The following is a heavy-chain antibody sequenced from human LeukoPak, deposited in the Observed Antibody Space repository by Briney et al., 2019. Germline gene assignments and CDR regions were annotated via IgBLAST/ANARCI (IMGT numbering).Heavy chain of an antibody. Sequence: PSETLSLTCTVSGGSISSYYWSWIRQPPGKGLEWIGYIYYSGSTNYNPSLKSRVTISVDTSKNQFSLKLSSVTAADTAVYYCARVRFGSLPNWFDPWGQGTLVTVSS. V-gene: IGHV4-59*01. J-gene: IGHJ5*02. CDR2: IYYSGST. CDR3: ARVRFGSLPNWFDP. D-gene: IGHD3-10*01. CDR1: GGSISSYY.